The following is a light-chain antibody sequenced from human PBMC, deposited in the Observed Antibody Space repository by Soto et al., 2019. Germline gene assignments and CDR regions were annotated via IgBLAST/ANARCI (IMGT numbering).Light chain of an antibody. CDR2: EVS. CDR1: SSDVGSYNR. Sequence: QSALTQPASVSGSPGQSITISCTGGSSDVGSYNRVSWYRQHPGKAPQLMIYEVSNRPSGVSNRFSGSKSGNTASLTISGLQAEDEADYFCSALTTSDTWVIGGGTKLTVL. CDR3: SALTTSDTWV. J-gene: IGLJ3*02. V-gene: IGLV2-14*02.